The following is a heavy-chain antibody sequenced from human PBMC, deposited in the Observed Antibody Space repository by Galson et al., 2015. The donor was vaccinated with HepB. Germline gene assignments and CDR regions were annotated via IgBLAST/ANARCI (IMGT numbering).Heavy chain of an antibody. V-gene: IGHV1-58*01. Sequence: SVKVSCKASGFTFTSSAVQWVRQARGQRLEWIGWIVVGSGNTNYAQKFQERVTITRDMSTSTAYMELSSPRSEDTAVYYCAAETATVTTQGLYGMDVWGQGTTVTVSS. CDR3: AAETATVTTQGLYGMDV. D-gene: IGHD4-17*01. CDR1: GFTFTSSA. J-gene: IGHJ6*02. CDR2: IVVGSGNT.